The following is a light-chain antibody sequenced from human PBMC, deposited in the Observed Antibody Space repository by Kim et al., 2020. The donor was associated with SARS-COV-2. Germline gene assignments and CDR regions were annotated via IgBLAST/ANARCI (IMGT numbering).Light chain of an antibody. CDR2: DVT. CDR3: SSNTTSSTYV. CDR1: SNDVGYYNS. V-gene: IGLV2-14*03. Sequence: GHSITSSCTVTSNDVGYYNSVSWYQQPPGKAPKLVIYDVTERASGVSNRFSGSQSGNTASLTISGLRAEDEADYYCSSNTTSSTYVFGSGTKVTVL. J-gene: IGLJ1*01.